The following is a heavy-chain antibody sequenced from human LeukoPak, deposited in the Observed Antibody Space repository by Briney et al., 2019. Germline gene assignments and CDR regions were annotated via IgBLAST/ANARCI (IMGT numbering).Heavy chain of an antibody. CDR1: GYTFTDYY. J-gene: IGHJ4*02. D-gene: IGHD6-13*01. Sequence: GASVRVSCKSSGYTFTDYYIHWVRQAPGQGLEWIGWINPTNGGTNYVQKFQGRVTMTRDTSISTAYMDLSSLRAEDTAVYYCAKESRGGGTAGIIDYWGQGTLVTVSS. CDR2: INPTNGGT. V-gene: IGHV1-2*02. CDR3: AKESRGGGTAGIIDY.